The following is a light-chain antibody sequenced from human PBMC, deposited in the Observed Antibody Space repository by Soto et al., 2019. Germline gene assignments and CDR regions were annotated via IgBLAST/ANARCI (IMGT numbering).Light chain of an antibody. J-gene: IGKJ1*01. V-gene: IGKV3-20*01. CDR2: GAS. CDR1: QRVSSSY. CDR3: QQYGSSLWT. Sequence: EIVLTQSPGTLSLSPGERATLSCRASQRVSSSYLAWYQQKPGQAPRLLIDGASSRATGIPDRFSGSGSGTDFTLTISRLEPEDFAVYYCQQYGSSLWTFAQGTKV.